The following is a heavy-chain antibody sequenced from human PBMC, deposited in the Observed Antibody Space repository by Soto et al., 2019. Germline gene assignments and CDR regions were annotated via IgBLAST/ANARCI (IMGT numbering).Heavy chain of an antibody. Sequence: EVQLVESGGDLVQPGGSLRLSCAASGFTFSIYAMHWVRQAPGKGLEYVSAISYDGTITYYADSVKGRFTISRDDSRNTVYLQMGSLSPEDMAVYYCARGSFYTSGTVHRPYDYWGQGTLVTVSS. D-gene: IGHD3-10*01. J-gene: IGHJ4*02. CDR3: ARGSFYTSGTVHRPYDY. V-gene: IGHV3-64*07. CDR1: GFTFSIYA. CDR2: ISYDGTIT.